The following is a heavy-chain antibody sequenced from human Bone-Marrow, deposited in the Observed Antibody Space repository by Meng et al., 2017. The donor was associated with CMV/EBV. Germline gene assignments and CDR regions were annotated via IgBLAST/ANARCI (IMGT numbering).Heavy chain of an antibody. CDR1: GGAISSSSYY. V-gene: IGHV4-39*07. Sequence: QGPGQGLGKPSEPRSFTCPCSGGAISSSSYYWGWIRQPPGKGLEWIGSIYYSGSTYYNPCLKSRLIISVDTSKNQFSLKLSSVTAADTAVYYCATLSGYSYVDYWGQGTLVTVSS. D-gene: IGHD5-18*01. CDR2: IYYSGST. J-gene: IGHJ4*02. CDR3: ATLSGYSYVDY.